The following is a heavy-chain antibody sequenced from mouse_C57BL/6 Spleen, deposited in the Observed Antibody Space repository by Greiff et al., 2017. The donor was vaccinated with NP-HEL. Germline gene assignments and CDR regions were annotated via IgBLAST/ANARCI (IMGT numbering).Heavy chain of an antibody. V-gene: IGHV5-4*01. J-gene: IGHJ3*01. CDR2: ISDGGSYT. CDR1: GFTFSSYA. CDR3: ARDRAYGSSSWFAY. Sequence: EVKLMESGGGLVKPGGSLKLSCAASGFTFSSYAMSWVRQTPEKRLEWVATISDGGSYTYYPDNVKGRFTISRDNAKNNLYLQMSHLKSEDTAMYYCARDRAYGSSSWFAYWGQGTLVTVSA. D-gene: IGHD1-1*01.